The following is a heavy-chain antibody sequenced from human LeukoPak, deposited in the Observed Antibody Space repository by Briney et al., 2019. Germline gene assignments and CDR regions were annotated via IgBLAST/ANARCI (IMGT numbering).Heavy chain of an antibody. J-gene: IGHJ4*02. Sequence: GGSLRLSCAASGFTFSGSAMHWVRQASGKGLEWVGRIRSKANSYATAYAASVKGRFTISRDDSKNTAYLQMNSLRAEDTAVYYCAKEDILTGYYNHPIDYWGQGTLVTVSS. CDR1: GFTFSGSA. CDR3: AKEDILTGYYNHPIDY. CDR2: IRSKANSYAT. D-gene: IGHD3-9*01. V-gene: IGHV3-73*01.